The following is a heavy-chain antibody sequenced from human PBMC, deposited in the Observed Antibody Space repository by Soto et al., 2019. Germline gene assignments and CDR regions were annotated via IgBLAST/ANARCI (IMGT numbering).Heavy chain of an antibody. D-gene: IGHD6-19*01. Sequence: LRLSCAVSGFTFSSYGMHWVRQAPGKGLEWVALITYAGSNKNYADSVKGRFTISRDNSKNTLYLQMNSLRPEDTAVYYCARSEQYQVFAFDIWGQGTMVTVSS. CDR1: GFTFSSYG. J-gene: IGHJ3*02. CDR2: ITYAGSNK. V-gene: IGHV3-30*03. CDR3: ARSEQYQVFAFDI.